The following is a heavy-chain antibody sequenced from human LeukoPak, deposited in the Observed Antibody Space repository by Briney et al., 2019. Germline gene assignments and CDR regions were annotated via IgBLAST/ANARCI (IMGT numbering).Heavy chain of an antibody. D-gene: IGHD3-10*01. J-gene: IGHJ4*02. V-gene: IGHV3-30*02. CDR3: AKSIEGSGSYYNSYFDY. CDR1: GFTFRTYG. CDR2: LWFDGGHQ. Sequence: GGSLRLSCAASGFTFRTYGMHWVRQTPGKGLEWVAFLWFDGGHQYYADSVRGRFIISRDNSNNTLYLQMNSLRAEDTALYYCAKSIEGSGSYYNSYFDYWGQGTLVTVSS.